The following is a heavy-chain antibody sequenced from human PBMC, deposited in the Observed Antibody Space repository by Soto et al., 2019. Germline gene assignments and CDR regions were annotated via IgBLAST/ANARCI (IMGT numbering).Heavy chain of an antibody. CDR1: GGTFSSYA. D-gene: IGHD6-13*01. Sequence: QVQLVQSGAEVKKPGSSVKVSCKASGGTFSSYAISWVRQAPGQGLEWMGGIIPIFVTANYAQKFQGRVTITADESTGTAYMELSSLRSEDTAVDYWARGHIAAAGSEGDYYYYYGMDVWGQGTTVTVSS. CDR2: IIPIFVTA. J-gene: IGHJ6*02. V-gene: IGHV1-69*12. CDR3: ARGHIAAAGSEGDYYYYYGMDV.